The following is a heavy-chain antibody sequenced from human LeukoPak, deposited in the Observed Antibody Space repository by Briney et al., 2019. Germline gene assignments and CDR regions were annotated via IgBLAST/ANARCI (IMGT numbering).Heavy chain of an antibody. CDR1: GFTFDSYG. V-gene: IGHV3-30*02. Sequence: GGSLRLSCAVSGFTFDSYGMHWVRQAPGKGLKWVAYIQYDGNYKYYADSVKGRFTISRDNSKNTLYLQMNSLRAEDTAVYYCAREGYCSGGSCYYFDYWGQGTLVTVSS. CDR2: IQYDGNYK. CDR3: AREGYCSGGSCYYFDY. J-gene: IGHJ4*02. D-gene: IGHD2-15*01.